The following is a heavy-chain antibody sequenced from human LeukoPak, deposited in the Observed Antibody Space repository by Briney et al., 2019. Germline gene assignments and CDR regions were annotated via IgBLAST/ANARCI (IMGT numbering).Heavy chain of an antibody. Sequence: PSETLSLTCTVSGGSISSHYWSWIRQPPGKGLEWIGYIYYSGSTNYNPSLKSRVTISVDTSKNQFSLKLSSVTAADTAVYYCARGGGDYGGNGDAFDIWGQGTMVTVSS. D-gene: IGHD4-23*01. CDR1: GGSISSHY. CDR2: IYYSGST. V-gene: IGHV4-59*11. CDR3: ARGGGDYGGNGDAFDI. J-gene: IGHJ3*02.